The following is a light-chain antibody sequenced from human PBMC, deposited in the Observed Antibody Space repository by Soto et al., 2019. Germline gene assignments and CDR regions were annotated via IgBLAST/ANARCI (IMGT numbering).Light chain of an antibody. CDR2: DNN. CDR1: SSNVEKNA. Sequence: QSVLTQPPSVSAAPGQKVTISCSGTSSNVEKNAVSWYQQLPVTAPKPLIYDNNKRSSGIHDRFSGSKSGTSATLGITGLQTGDEADYYCGTWDSSLNTWVFGGGTKVTVL. V-gene: IGLV1-51*01. CDR3: GTWDSSLNTWV. J-gene: IGLJ3*02.